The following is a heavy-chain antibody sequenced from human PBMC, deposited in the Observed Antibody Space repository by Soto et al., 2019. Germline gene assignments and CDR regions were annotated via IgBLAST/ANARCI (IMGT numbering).Heavy chain of an antibody. CDR3: AKAPWGDILTGSHYFDY. D-gene: IGHD3-9*01. J-gene: IGHJ4*02. V-gene: IGHV3-9*01. CDR2: ISWNSGSI. Sequence: EVQLVESGGGLVQPGRSLRLSFAASGFTFDDYAMHWVRQAPGKGLEWVSGISWNSGSIGYADSVKGRFTISRDNAKNSLYLQMNSLRAEDTALYYCAKAPWGDILTGSHYFDYWGQGTLVTVSS. CDR1: GFTFDDYA.